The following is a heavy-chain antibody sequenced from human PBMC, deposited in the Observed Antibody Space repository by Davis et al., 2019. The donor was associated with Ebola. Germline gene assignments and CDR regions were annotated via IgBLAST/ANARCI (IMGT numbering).Heavy chain of an antibody. V-gene: IGHV3-13*01. CDR1: GFTFSRYD. CDR2: IGSAGDT. CDR3: ARGTVVAGNFDY. D-gene: IGHD6-19*01. J-gene: IGHJ4*02. Sequence: GGSLRLSCAASGFTFSRYDMHWVRQPTGKGLEWVSAIGSAGDTYYPGSVKGRFTISRENAKNSFYLQMNSLRAGDTAVYYCARGTVVAGNFDYWGQGTLVTVSS.